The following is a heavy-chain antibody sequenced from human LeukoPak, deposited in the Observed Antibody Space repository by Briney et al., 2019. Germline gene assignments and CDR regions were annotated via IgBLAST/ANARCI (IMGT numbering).Heavy chain of an antibody. CDR3: ARDHRYAFDN. D-gene: IGHD5-12*01. Sequence: GGSLRLSCAAPGFTFSDYSMNWVRQAPGKGLEWISYVGISSGNTKYADSVKGRFTISGDSAKNSVFLQMNSLRVEDTAVYYCARDHRYAFDNWGQGTLVTVSS. V-gene: IGHV3-48*04. CDR1: GFTFSDYS. J-gene: IGHJ4*02. CDR2: VGISSGNT.